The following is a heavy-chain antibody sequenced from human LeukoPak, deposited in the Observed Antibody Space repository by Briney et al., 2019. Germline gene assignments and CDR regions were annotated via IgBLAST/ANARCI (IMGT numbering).Heavy chain of an antibody. CDR3: ARDGFYDNSGYYMDS. D-gene: IGHD3-22*01. CDR1: GGALRRYY. CDR2: MYYSGGT. J-gene: IGHJ4*02. Sequence: PSETLSLTCTLSGGALRRYYWSWIPQPPGQGLEGCGYMYYSGGTKYNPSLMSRVTISVDRAKSQFSLSLSSATAADTAVYYCARDGFYDNSGYYMDSWGQGTLVIVSS. V-gene: IGHV4-59*01.